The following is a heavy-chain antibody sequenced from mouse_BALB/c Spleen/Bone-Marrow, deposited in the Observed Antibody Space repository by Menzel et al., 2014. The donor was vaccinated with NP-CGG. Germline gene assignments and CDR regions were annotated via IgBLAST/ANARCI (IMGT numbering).Heavy chain of an antibody. CDR3: ARHRYYFDY. J-gene: IGHJ2*01. CDR1: GFAFXSYD. V-gene: IGHV5-12-1*01. Sequence: EVKVVESGGGLVKPGGSLELSCAASGFAFXSYDMSWVRQTPEKRLEWVAYISSGGGSTYYPDTVKGRFTISRDNAKNTLYLQMSSLKSEDTAMYYCARHRYYFDYWGQGTTLTVSS. CDR2: ISSGGGST.